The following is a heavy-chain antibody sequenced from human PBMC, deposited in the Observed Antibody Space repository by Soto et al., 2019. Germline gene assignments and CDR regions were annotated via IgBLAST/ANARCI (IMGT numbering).Heavy chain of an antibody. D-gene: IGHD6-13*01. Sequence: SDTMSLTCTVSGGSISENHWSWIRQAPGKGLEWVGYVHFSGSTTYNPSLAPRLNISFDMSKSQVYLQLTSVTAADTAVYYCARFGAAAAHDDNWGRGVLVTVS. CDR1: GGSISENH. CDR3: ARFGAAAAHDDN. J-gene: IGHJ4*01. CDR2: VHFSGST. V-gene: IGHV4-59*07.